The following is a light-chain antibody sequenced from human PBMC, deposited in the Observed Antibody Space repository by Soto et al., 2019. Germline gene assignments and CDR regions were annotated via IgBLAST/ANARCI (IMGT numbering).Light chain of an antibody. J-gene: IGLJ1*01. CDR2: EVS. CDR3: NSYPNTGARA. CDR1: SSDVGANNF. V-gene: IGLV2-14*01. Sequence: QSVLTQPASVSGSPGQSITISCTGTSSDVGANNFVSWYQQHPGKAPKLMICEVSNRPSGVSNRFSGSKSGNTAPLTISGLQAEVEADYYCNSYPNTGARAFGTEPKVAVL.